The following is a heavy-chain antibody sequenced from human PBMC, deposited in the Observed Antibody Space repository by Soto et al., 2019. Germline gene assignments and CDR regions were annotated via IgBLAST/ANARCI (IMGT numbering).Heavy chain of an antibody. D-gene: IGHD3-10*01. CDR1: GYTFTSYA. CDR3: ARSPPYGAGSYYKADYYYMDG. CDR2: INAGNGNT. J-gene: IGHJ6*03. V-gene: IGHV1-3*01. Sequence: GASVKVSCKASGYTFTSYAMHWVRQAPGQRLEWMGWINAGNGNTKYSQKFQGRVTITRDTSASTAYMELSSLRSEDTAVYYCARSPPYGAGSYYKADYYYMDGWGKGTTVTVSS.